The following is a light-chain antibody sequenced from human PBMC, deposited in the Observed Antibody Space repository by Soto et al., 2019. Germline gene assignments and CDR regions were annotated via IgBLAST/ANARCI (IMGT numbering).Light chain of an antibody. CDR2: AAS. CDR3: QQSYSTPYT. Sequence: DIQMTQSPSSLSAPVGDRVTITCRASQSITTYLTWYQQNPGKAPKLLIYAASSLQSGVPSRFSGSGSGTDFTLTISSLQPEDFATYYCQQSYSTPYTFGQGTKLEIK. J-gene: IGKJ2*01. V-gene: IGKV1-39*01. CDR1: QSITTY.